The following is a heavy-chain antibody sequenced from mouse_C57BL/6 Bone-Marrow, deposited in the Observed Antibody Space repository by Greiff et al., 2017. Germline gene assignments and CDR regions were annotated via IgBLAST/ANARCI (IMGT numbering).Heavy chain of an antibody. Sequence: VQLQQPGAELVKPGASVKLSCKASGYTFTSYWMHWVKQRPGQGLEWIGMIHPNSGSTNYNEKFKSEATLTVDKSSSTAYMQLSSLTSEDSAVYYCAGGYPWYFDVWGTGTTVTVSS. V-gene: IGHV1-64*01. J-gene: IGHJ1*03. CDR2: IHPNSGST. CDR1: GYTFTSYW. D-gene: IGHD2-2*01. CDR3: AGGYPWYFDV.